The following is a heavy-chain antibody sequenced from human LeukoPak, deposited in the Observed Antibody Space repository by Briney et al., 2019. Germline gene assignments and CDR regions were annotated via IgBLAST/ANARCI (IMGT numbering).Heavy chain of an antibody. Sequence: GGSLRLSCAASGFTFSSYSMNWVRQAPGKGLEWVAVISFDASDKYYADSVKGRFTISRDNSKNTLYLQMNSLRAEDTAVYYCAKRIQSAMATGYWGQGTLVTVSS. CDR1: GFTFSSYS. CDR2: ISFDASDK. CDR3: AKRIQSAMATGY. J-gene: IGHJ4*02. D-gene: IGHD5-18*01. V-gene: IGHV3-30*18.